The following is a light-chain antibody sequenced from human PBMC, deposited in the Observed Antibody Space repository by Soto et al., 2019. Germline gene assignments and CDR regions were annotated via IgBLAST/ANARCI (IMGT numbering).Light chain of an antibody. CDR1: QSVNSSY. V-gene: IGKV3-20*01. Sequence: DIVLTQSPGTLSLSPGERATLSCRASQSVNSSYLAWYQQKPGQAPRLLIYGASSRATGIPDRFSGSGSGTDFTLSISRLEPEEFAVYYCQQYGRSPPMYTFGQGTKLEIK. CDR3: QQYGRSPPMYT. J-gene: IGKJ2*01. CDR2: GAS.